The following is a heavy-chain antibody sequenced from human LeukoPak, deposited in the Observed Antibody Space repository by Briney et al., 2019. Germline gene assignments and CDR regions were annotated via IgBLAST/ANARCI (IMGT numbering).Heavy chain of an antibody. CDR2: IYSSGST. Sequence: TSETLTLTCTVSGGSISSSSYYWGWIRQPPGKGLEWIGSIYSSGSTYYNPSLRSRVTISVDTSKNQFSLKLSSVTAADTAVYYCSRVTPGYYYYMDVWGKGTTVTISS. V-gene: IGHV4-39*07. CDR1: GGSISSSSYY. J-gene: IGHJ6*03. CDR3: SRVTPGYYYYMDV.